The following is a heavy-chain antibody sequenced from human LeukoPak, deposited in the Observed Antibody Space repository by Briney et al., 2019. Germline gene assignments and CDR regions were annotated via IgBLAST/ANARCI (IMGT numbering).Heavy chain of an antibody. V-gene: IGHV3-53*01. CDR2: IYSGGST. CDR3: ATQYTVTRGLGY. D-gene: IGHD4-17*01. CDR1: GFTVSSNY. J-gene: IGHJ4*02. Sequence: PGGSLRLSCAASGFTVSSNYMSWVRQAPGKGLEWVSVIYSGGSTYYADSVKGRFTISRDNSKNTLYLQMNSLRAEDTAVYYCATQYTVTRGLGYWGQGTLVTVSS.